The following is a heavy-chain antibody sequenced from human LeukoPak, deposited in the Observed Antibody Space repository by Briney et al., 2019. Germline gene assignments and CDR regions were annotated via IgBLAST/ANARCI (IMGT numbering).Heavy chain of an antibody. J-gene: IGHJ4*02. CDR3: ARGQVWLLYDY. V-gene: IGHV4-34*01. CDR1: GGSFSAYY. D-gene: IGHD1-26*01. CDR2: IYRSGST. Sequence: SETLSLTCAVYGGSFSAYYWSWIRQPPGKGLEWIGEIYRSGSTNYNPSLKSRVTISVDTSKNQFSLKLTSVTAADTAVYYCARGQVWLLYDYWGQGTLVTVSS.